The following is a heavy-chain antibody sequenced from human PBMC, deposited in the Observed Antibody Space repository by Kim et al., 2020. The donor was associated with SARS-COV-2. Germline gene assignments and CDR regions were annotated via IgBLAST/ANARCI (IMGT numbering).Heavy chain of an antibody. CDR1: GGSISSYY. V-gene: IGHV4-59*01. CDR3: ASEIATIPARAFDI. Sequence: SETLSLTCTVSGGSISSYYWSWIRQPPGKGLEWVGYIYYSGSTNYNPSLKSRVTITVDTSKNQFSLKLSSVTAADTAVYYCASEIATIPARAFDIWGQGTMVTVSS. CDR2: IYYSGST. J-gene: IGHJ3*02. D-gene: IGHD2-21*01.